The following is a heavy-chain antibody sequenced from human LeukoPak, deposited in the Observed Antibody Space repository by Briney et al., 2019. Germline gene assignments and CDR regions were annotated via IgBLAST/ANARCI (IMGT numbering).Heavy chain of an antibody. CDR2: IWYGGSNK. Sequence: GGSLRLSCAASGFTFSSYGMHWVRQAPGKGLEWVAVIWYGGSNKYYADSVKGRFTISRDNAKNSLYLQMNSLRAEDTAVYYCARSYHDYWGQGTLVTVSS. CDR1: GFTFSSYG. V-gene: IGHV3-33*08. J-gene: IGHJ4*02. CDR3: ARSYHDY.